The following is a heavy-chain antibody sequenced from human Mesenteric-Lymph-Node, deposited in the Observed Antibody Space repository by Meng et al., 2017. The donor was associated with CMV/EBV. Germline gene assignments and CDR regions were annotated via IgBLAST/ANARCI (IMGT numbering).Heavy chain of an antibody. CDR1: GGPIISSSYY. CDR2: IYYSGST. J-gene: IGHJ5*02. Sequence: QLQLQESGPGLVKPSETLSLTCTVTGGPIISSSYYWGWIRQPPGKGLEWIGSIYYSGSTYYNPSLKSRVTISVDTSKNQFSLKLSSVTAADTAVYYCTRPHYYGSGSSPWFDPWGQGTLVTVSS. D-gene: IGHD3-10*01. V-gene: IGHV4-39*01. CDR3: TRPHYYGSGSSPWFDP.